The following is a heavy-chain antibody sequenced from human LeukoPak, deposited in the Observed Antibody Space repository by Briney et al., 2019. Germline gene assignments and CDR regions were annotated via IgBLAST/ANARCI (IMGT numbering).Heavy chain of an antibody. CDR1: GFTFSDYY. D-gene: IGHD4-23*01. V-gene: IGHV3-11*04. Sequence: GGSLRLSCAASGFTFSDYYMSWIRQAPGKGLEWVSYISSSGSTIYYADSVKGRFTISRDNAKNSLYLQMNSLRAEDTAVYYCARAPYGGNPRTAFDIWGQGTMVTVSS. CDR3: ARAPYGGNPRTAFDI. J-gene: IGHJ3*02. CDR2: ISSSGSTI.